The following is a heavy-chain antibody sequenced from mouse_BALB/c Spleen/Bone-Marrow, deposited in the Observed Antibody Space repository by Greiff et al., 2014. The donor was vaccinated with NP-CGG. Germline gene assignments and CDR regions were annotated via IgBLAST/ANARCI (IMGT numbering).Heavy chain of an antibody. CDR2: IYPGDGDT. J-gene: IGHJ2*01. CDR1: GYTFTSYW. V-gene: IGHV1-87*01. D-gene: IGHD2-12*01. CDR3: ARRRREYYFDY. Sequence: VKLMESGAELARPGASVKLSSKASGYTFTSYWMQWVKQRPGQGLEWIGAIYPGDGDTRYTQKFKGKATLTADKSSSTAYMQLSSLASEDSAVYYCARRRREYYFDYWGQGTTLTVSS.